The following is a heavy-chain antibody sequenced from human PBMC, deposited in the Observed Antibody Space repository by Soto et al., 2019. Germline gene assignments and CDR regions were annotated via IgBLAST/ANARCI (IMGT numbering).Heavy chain of an antibody. Sequence: TLSLPCTVSRAPIASGGYYWSWIRQHPGKGLEWVGTIFYTGTTFYNPSLGSRLTMSLNAPKSQFFLKLTSATAADTGLYYCSILIALPTMTYFDSWCKGVLVTVSS. CDR3: SILIALPTMTYFDS. V-gene: IGHV4-31*03. CDR2: IFYTGTT. J-gene: IGHJ4*02. CDR1: RAPIASGGYY. D-gene: IGHD1-1*01.